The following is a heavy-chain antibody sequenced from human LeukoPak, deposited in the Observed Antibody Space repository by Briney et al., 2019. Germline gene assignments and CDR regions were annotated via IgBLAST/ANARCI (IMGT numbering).Heavy chain of an antibody. D-gene: IGHD6-19*01. Sequence: SETLSLTCTVSGGSISSGSYYWGWIRQPAGKGLEWIGRIYTSGSTNYNLSLKSRVTISVDTSKNQFSLKLSSVTAADTAVYYCARVPLGGSGWYYFDYWGQGTLVTVSS. CDR2: IYTSGST. J-gene: IGHJ4*02. CDR3: ARVPLGGSGWYYFDY. CDR1: GGSISSGSYY. V-gene: IGHV4-61*02.